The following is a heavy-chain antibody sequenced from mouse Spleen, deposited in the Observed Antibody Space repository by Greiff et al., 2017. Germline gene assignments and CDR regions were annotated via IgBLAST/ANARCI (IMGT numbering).Heavy chain of an antibody. D-gene: IGHD1-1*01. CDR1: GYSITSGYY. CDR3: ARGIYYYGSSYGTYFDY. Sequence: EVKLQESGPGLVKPSQSLSLTCSVTGYSITSGYYWNWIRQFPGNKLEWMGYISYDGSNNYNPSLKNRISITRDTSKNQFFLKLNSVTTEDTATYYCARGIYYYGSSYGTYFDYWGQGTTLTVSS. CDR2: ISYDGSN. V-gene: IGHV3-6*01. J-gene: IGHJ2*01.